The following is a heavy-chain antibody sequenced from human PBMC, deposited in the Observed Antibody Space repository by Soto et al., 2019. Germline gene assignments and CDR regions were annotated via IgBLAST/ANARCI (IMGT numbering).Heavy chain of an antibody. CDR1: GYTFTSYW. Sequence: ASVKVSCKASGYTFTSYWMHWVRQAPGQGLEWLGVINPSGGSTTYAEKFQGRVSMTRDTSTSTVYMELSSLRSDDTAVYYCARTSASALRAHFDSWGQGTLVTVSS. J-gene: IGHJ4*02. CDR2: INPSGGST. CDR3: ARTSASALRAHFDS. V-gene: IGHV1-46*01.